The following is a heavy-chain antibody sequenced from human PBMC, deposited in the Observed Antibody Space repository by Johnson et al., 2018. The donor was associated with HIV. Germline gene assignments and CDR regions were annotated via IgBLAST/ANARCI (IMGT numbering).Heavy chain of an antibody. CDR2: ISYDGSNK. V-gene: IGHV3-30-3*01. Sequence: QVQLVESGGGLVQPGGSLRLSCAASGFTVSSNYMSWVRQAPGKGLEWVAVISYDGSNKYYADSVKGRFTISRDNAKKSLYLQMNSLRAEDTALYYCARDGGGGALDIWGQGTMVIVSS. CDR1: GFTVSSNY. J-gene: IGHJ3*02. D-gene: IGHD3-16*01. CDR3: ARDGGGGALDI.